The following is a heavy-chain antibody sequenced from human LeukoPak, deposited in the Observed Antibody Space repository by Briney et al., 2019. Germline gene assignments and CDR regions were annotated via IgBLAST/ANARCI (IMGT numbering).Heavy chain of an antibody. CDR2: IRSDGSNE. V-gene: IGHV3-30*02. Sequence: PGGSLRLSCAGFSFNVYAMHWVRQAQGKGLEWVAFIRSDGSNEKYADSVKGRFTISKDKSKNTLYLQMNSLRAEDTAVYCCVKDRGDLPPYFDNWGQGTLVTVSS. CDR3: VKDRGDLPPYFDN. D-gene: IGHD4-17*01. CDR1: GFSFNVYA. J-gene: IGHJ4*02.